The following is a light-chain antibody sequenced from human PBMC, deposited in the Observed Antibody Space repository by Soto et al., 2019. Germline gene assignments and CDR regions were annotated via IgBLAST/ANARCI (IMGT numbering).Light chain of an antibody. CDR2: GAS. Sequence: EIVMTQSPATLSVSPGERATLSCRASQSVSTKLAWYQQKPGQVPRLLIYGASTRATGIPARFSGSGSGTEVPLTITSLQSEDFALYYCQHYSTGLWTFGQGTKVEIK. V-gene: IGKV3-15*01. CDR3: QHYSTGLWT. J-gene: IGKJ1*01. CDR1: QSVSTK.